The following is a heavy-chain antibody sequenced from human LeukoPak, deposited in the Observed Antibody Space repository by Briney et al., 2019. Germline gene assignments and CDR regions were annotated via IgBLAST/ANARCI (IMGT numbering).Heavy chain of an antibody. D-gene: IGHD6-13*01. V-gene: IGHV3-30*18. CDR3: AKDRVRAIAAAALFDY. J-gene: IGHJ4*02. CDR2: ISYDGSNK. CDR1: GFTFSSYG. Sequence: PGGSLRLSCAASGFTFSSYGMHWVRQAPGKGLEWVAVISYDGSNKYYADSVKGRFTISRDNSKNTLYLQMNSLRAEDTAVYYCAKDRVRAIAAAALFDYWGQGTLVTVSS.